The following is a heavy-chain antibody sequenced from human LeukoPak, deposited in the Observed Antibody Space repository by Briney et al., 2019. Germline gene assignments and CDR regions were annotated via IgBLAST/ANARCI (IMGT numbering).Heavy chain of an antibody. CDR1: GYTFTSYY. Sequence: ASVKVSCKASGYTFTSYYMHWVRQAPGQGLEWMGIINPSGGSTSYAQKFQGRVTMTRDTSTSTVYMELSSLRSEDTAVYYCARDPSYYDILTGYYQTTYYFDYWGQGTLVTVSS. CDR2: INPSGGST. CDR3: ARDPSYYDILTGYYQTTYYFDY. D-gene: IGHD3-9*01. J-gene: IGHJ4*02. V-gene: IGHV1-46*01.